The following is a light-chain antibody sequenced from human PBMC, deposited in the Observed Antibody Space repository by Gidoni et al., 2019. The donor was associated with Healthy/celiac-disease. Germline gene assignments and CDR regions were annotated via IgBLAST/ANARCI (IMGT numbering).Light chain of an antibody. J-gene: IGKJ3*01. Sequence: IVLTQSPGTLSLSPGERATLSRRASQSVSSSYLAWYQQKPGQAPRPLIYGASSRATGIPDRCSGSGSGTDFTLTISRLEPEDFAVYYCQQYGSSPPVTFGPGTKVDIK. CDR3: QQYGSSPPVT. V-gene: IGKV3-20*01. CDR2: GAS. CDR1: QSVSSSY.